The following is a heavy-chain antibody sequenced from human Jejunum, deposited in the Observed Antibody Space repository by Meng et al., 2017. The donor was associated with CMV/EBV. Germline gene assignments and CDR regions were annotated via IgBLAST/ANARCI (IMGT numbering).Heavy chain of an antibody. D-gene: IGHD6-6*01. V-gene: IGHV3-53*01. J-gene: IGHJ4*02. CDR1: GFTVSSNY. CDR3: ARGTIAAELFDY. Sequence: CAVSGFTVSSNYMSWVRQAPGKGLEWVSVIYAGGSAYYADSVKDRFTISRDNSKNTLYLQMNSLRAEDTAVYYCARGTIAAELFDYWGQGTLVTVSS. CDR2: IYAGGSA.